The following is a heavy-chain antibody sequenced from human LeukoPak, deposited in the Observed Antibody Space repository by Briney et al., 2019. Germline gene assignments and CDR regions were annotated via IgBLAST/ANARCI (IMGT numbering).Heavy chain of an antibody. D-gene: IGHD5-18*01. CDR3: ARGAGYSYGYRPHAFDI. Sequence: PSETLSLTCAVYGGSFSGYYWSWIRQPPGKGLEWIGEINHSGSTNYNPSLKSRVTISVDTSKNQFSLKLSSVTAADTAVYYCARGAGYSYGYRPHAFDIWGQGTVVTVSS. J-gene: IGHJ3*02. CDR2: INHSGST. V-gene: IGHV4-34*01. CDR1: GGSFSGYY.